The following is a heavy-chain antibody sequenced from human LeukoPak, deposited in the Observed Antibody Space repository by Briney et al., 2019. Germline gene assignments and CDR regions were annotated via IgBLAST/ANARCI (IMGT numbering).Heavy chain of an antibody. V-gene: IGHV3-7*01. Sequence: PGGSLRLSCAASGFTFSDFWMAWVRQAPGKELEWVANVKDDGSQKYYVDSVKGRFTISRDNARNSLFLQMNSLRAEDTAIYYCARDRPLSGYDFDSWGRGTLVTVSS. CDR2: VKDDGSQK. CDR3: ARDRPLSGYDFDS. CDR1: GFTFSDFW. D-gene: IGHD5-12*01. J-gene: IGHJ4*02.